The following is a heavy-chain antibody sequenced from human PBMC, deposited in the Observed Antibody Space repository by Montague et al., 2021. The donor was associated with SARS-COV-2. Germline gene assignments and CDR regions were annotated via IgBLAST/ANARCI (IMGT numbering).Heavy chain of an antibody. Sequence: SETLSLTCTVSGGSISSSSYYWGWIRQPPGKGLEWIGSIYYSGSTYYNPSLKSRVTISLDTSKNQFSLKLSSVTAADTAVYYCARRVTGTTVHYYYYGMDVWGQGTTVTVSS. CDR2: IYYSGST. CDR3: ARRVTGTTVHYYYYGMDV. CDR1: GGSISSSSYY. J-gene: IGHJ6*02. V-gene: IGHV4-39*01. D-gene: IGHD1-20*01.